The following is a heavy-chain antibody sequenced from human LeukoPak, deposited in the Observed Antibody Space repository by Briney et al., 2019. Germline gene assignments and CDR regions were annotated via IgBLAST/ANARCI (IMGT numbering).Heavy chain of an antibody. V-gene: IGHV1-2*02. CDR1: GYTFTDAY. CDR3: ARDSGYGWFDP. CDR2: INPDSGGT. Sequence: ASVKVSCKASGYTFTDAYIHWVRQAPGQGLEWMGWINPDSGGTNYAQKFQGRVTMTRDTSISTAYMELSRLRSDDTAVYYCARDSGYGWFDPWGQGTLVTVSS. D-gene: IGHD6-13*01. J-gene: IGHJ5*02.